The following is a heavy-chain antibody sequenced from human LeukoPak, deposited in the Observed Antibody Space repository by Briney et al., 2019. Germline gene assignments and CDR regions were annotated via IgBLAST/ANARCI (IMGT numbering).Heavy chain of an antibody. Sequence: SETLSLTCAVSGGSISSGGYSWSWIRQPPGKGLEWIGYIYHSGSTYYNPSLKSRVTISVDRSKNQFSLKLSSVTAADTAVYYCAGGSRYCSSTSCYPLDYWGQGTLVTVSS. J-gene: IGHJ4*02. V-gene: IGHV4-30-2*01. CDR2: IYHSGST. D-gene: IGHD2-2*01. CDR1: GGSISSGGYS. CDR3: AGGSRYCSSTSCYPLDY.